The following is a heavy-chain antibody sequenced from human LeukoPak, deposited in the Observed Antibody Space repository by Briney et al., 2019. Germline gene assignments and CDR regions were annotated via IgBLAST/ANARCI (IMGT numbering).Heavy chain of an antibody. J-gene: IGHJ5*02. CDR1: DGSISTYY. CDR3: AREIRRRSGWFDP. V-gene: IGHV4-59*01. Sequence: SETLSLTCTVSDGSISTYYWSWIWQPPGTGLEWIGYVIYSGSTNYNPSLKSRVTISVDTSKNQFSLKIRSVPAADTAFYICAREIRRRSGWFDPQGQGTLVTVSS. CDR2: VIYSGST.